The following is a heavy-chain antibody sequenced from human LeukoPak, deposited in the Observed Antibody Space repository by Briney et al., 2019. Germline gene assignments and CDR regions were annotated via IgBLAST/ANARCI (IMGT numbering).Heavy chain of an antibody. D-gene: IGHD4-11*01. Sequence: SETLSLTCAVYGGSFSGYYWSWIGHHPGEGLEWFGEINHSGITNYNPSLKSRVTISVDTSKNQFSLKLSSVTAADTAVYYCARDGAATVTTHNWFDPWGQGTLVTVSS. V-gene: IGHV4-34*01. CDR2: INHSGIT. CDR1: GGSFSGYY. J-gene: IGHJ5*02. CDR3: ARDGAATVTTHNWFDP.